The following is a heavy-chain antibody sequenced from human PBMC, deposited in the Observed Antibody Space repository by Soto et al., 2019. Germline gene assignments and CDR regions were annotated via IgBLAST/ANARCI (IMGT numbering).Heavy chain of an antibody. V-gene: IGHV3-30*18. J-gene: IGHJ4*02. CDR1: GFTFSGYG. CDR2: ISYDGSNK. Sequence: PGGSLRLSCAASGFTFSGYGMHWVRQAPGKGLEWVAVISYDGSNKYYADSVKGRFTISRDNSKNTLYLQMNSLRAEDTAVYYCAKDFEYYYDSSGYSSFDYWGQGTLVTVSS. CDR3: AKDFEYYYDSSGYSSFDY. D-gene: IGHD3-22*01.